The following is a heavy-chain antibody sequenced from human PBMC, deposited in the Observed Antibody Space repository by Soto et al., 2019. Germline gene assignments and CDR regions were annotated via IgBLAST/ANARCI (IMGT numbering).Heavy chain of an antibody. CDR2: IIPIFGTA. V-gene: IGHV1-69*13. J-gene: IGHJ3*02. CDR3: AREAHYGDSTFDAFDI. CDR1: GGTFSSYA. D-gene: IGHD4-17*01. Sequence: GASVKVSCKASGGTFSSYAISWVRQAPGQGLEWMGGIIPIFGTANYAQKFRGRVTITADESTSTAYMELSSLRSEDTAVYYCAREAHYGDSTFDAFDIWGQGTMVTVSS.